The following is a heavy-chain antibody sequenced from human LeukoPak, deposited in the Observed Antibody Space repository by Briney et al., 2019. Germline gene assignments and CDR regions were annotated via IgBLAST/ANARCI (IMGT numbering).Heavy chain of an antibody. CDR1: GGSISSGGYY. CDR2: ISYSGST. CDR3: ARSRWRSVACDY. V-gene: IGHV4-31*01. Sequence: SETLSLTCTVSGGSISSGGYYWSWIRQHPGKGLEWIGYISYSGSTYYSPSLKSQVTISLDTSKNQFSLKLSSVTAADTAVYYCARSRWRSVACDYWGQGTLVTVSS. D-gene: IGHD2-15*01. J-gene: IGHJ4*02.